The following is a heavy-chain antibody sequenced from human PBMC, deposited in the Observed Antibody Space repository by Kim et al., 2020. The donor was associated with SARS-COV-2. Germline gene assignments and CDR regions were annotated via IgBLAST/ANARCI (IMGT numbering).Heavy chain of an antibody. V-gene: IGHV3-7*01. CDR2: TDPNGSER. CDR3: ATKEGPGRGMDV. J-gene: IGHJ6*02. Sequence: GGSLRLSCAACGFSFSSYWMAWVRQAPGKGLQWVGNTDPNGSERNYVDSVKGRFTISRDNAKKSLYLEMTSLRVDDAAVYYCATKEGPGRGMDVWGQGTTVSVSS. D-gene: IGHD3-10*01. CDR1: GFSFSSYW.